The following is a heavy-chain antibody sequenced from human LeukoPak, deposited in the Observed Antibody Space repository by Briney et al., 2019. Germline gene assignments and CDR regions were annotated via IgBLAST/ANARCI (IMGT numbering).Heavy chain of an antibody. CDR3: AKDSRRNYGDYVWYYFDY. D-gene: IGHD4-17*01. J-gene: IGHJ4*02. CDR1: GFTVSSNY. Sequence: GGSLRLSCAASGFTVSSNYMSWVRQAPGKGLEWVSVIYSGGSTYYADSVKGRFTISRDNSKNTLYLQMNSLRAEDTAVYYCAKDSRRNYGDYVWYYFDYWGQGTLVTVSS. CDR2: IYSGGST. V-gene: IGHV3-53*01.